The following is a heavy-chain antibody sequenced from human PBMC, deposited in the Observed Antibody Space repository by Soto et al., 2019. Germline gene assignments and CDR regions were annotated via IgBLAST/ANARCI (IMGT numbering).Heavy chain of an antibody. CDR1: GYTFTSYG. CDR3: ASEYDYRDQGGADY. J-gene: IGHJ4*02. CDR2: ISAYNGNT. D-gene: IGHD4-17*01. V-gene: IGHV1-18*01. Sequence: QVQLVQSGAEVKKPGASVKVSCKASGYTFTSYGISWVRQAPGQGLEWMGWISAYNGNTNYAQKLQGRVTMTTDTSPSTAYMELRSLRSEATDVYYCASEYDYRDQGGADYWGQGTLVTVSS.